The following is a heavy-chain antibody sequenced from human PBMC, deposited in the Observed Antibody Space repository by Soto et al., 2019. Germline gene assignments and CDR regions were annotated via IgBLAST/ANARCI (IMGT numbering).Heavy chain of an antibody. CDR1: GGSFSGYY. D-gene: IGHD2-8*01. CDR2: INHSGST. CDR3: ARGLSYCTNGVCLYFYYYYYMDV. V-gene: IGHV4-34*01. Sequence: QVQLQQWGAGLLKPSETLSLTCAVYGGSFSGYYWSWIRQPPGKGLEWIGEINHSGSTNYNPSLKSRFTISVATSKNQFSLKLSSVTAADTAVYYCARGLSYCTNGVCLYFYYYYYMDVWGKGTTVTVSS. J-gene: IGHJ6*03.